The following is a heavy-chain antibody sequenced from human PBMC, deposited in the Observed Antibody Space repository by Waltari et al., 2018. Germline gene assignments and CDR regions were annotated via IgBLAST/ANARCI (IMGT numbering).Heavy chain of an antibody. V-gene: IGHV1-69*02. Sequence: QVHLVQSGAEVKKPGSSVKVSCKTSGDPFSSDTVNWVRQAPGQGLEWMGRIMPDIKYTDYARGLQGRFTITADKSTSTVYMELTSLTSEDTAVYYCAGGDGGYFYYKLDVWGQGTTVTVSS. CDR1: GDPFSSDT. J-gene: IGHJ6*02. CDR2: IMPDIKYT. CDR3: AGGDGGYFYYKLDV. D-gene: IGHD2-21*02.